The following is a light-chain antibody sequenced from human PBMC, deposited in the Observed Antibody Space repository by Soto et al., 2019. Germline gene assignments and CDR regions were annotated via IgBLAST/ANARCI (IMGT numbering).Light chain of an antibody. CDR3: SSYTSSSTPSYV. Sequence: QSALTQPASVSGSPGQSITISCTGTSSDVGGYNYVSWYQQHPGKAPKLMIYDVSNRPSGVSNRFSGSKSGNTASLTISGLQAXDEADYYCSSYTSSSTPSYVXGTGTKLTVL. V-gene: IGLV2-14*01. J-gene: IGLJ1*01. CDR2: DVS. CDR1: SSDVGGYNY.